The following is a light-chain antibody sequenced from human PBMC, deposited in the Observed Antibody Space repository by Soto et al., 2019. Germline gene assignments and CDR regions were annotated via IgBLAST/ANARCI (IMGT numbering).Light chain of an antibody. CDR2: EVN. CDR1: TSDVGFYNY. V-gene: IGLV2-8*01. J-gene: IGLJ1*01. Sequence: QSALTQPPSASGSPGQSVTISCTGTTSDVGFYNYVSWYQQYPGKASKLMIFEVNKRPSGVPDRFSGSKSGNTASLTVSGLQADDEADYYCSSYADDNIFVFGTGTKLTVL. CDR3: SSYADDNIFV.